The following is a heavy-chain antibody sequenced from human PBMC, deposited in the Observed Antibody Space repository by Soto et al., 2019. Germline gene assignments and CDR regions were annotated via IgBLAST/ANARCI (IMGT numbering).Heavy chain of an antibody. Sequence: ASVKVSCKASGYTFTGYYMHWVRQAPGQGLEWMGWINPNSGGTNYAQKFQGRVTMTRDASISTAYMELSRLRSDDTAVYYCARDLADSSGSAFAFDIWGQGTMVTVSS. V-gene: IGHV1-2*02. CDR1: GYTFTGYY. D-gene: IGHD3-22*01. J-gene: IGHJ3*02. CDR3: ARDLADSSGSAFAFDI. CDR2: INPNSGGT.